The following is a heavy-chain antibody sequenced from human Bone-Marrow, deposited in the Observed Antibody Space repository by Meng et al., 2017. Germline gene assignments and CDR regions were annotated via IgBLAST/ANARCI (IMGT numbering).Heavy chain of an antibody. V-gene: IGHV1-46*01. J-gene: IGHJ4*02. D-gene: IGHD5-24*01. CDR2: INPSGGST. CDR3: ARDQAKMEGFDY. Sequence: QVQRVQSGAEVKKPGGSVKVSCKASGYTFTSYYMHWVRQAPGQGLEWMGIINPSGGSTSYAQKFQGRVTMTRDTSTSTVYMELSSLRSEDTAVYYCARDQAKMEGFDYWGQGTLVTVSS. CDR1: GYTFTSYY.